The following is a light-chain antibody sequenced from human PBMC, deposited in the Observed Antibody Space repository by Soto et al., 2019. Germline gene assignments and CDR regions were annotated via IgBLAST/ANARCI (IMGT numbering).Light chain of an antibody. CDR1: QGISNY. Sequence: DIQMAQSPSSLSASVGDRVTITCRASQGISNYLAWYQQKPGKAPKVLIYAASTLQSGVPTRFSGSGSGTDFPLTISSLQAEDVATYYCQKYDNVPWAFGQGTKVEIK. CDR2: AAS. V-gene: IGKV1-27*01. J-gene: IGKJ1*01. CDR3: QKYDNVPWA.